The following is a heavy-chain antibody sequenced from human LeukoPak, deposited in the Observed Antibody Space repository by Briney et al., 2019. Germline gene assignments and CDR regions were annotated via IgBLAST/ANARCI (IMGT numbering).Heavy chain of an antibody. CDR2: IYSSGST. Sequence: SETLSLTCAVSGGSISSSHHYWGWIRQPPGKGLEWIASIYSSGSTYYNPSLRTRVTMSVDTSKNQFSLKLSSVTAADTAVYYCARVIRTTGYYSNPKSGSFDFWGQGTLVTVSS. V-gene: IGHV4-39*01. J-gene: IGHJ4*02. CDR1: GGSISSSHHY. CDR3: ARVIRTTGYYSNPKSGSFDF. D-gene: IGHD3-9*01.